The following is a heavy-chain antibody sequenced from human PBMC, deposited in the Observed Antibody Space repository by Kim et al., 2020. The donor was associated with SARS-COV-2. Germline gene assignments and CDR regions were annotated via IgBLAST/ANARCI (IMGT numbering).Heavy chain of an antibody. CDR1: GFTFSSYA. V-gene: IGHV3-23*01. D-gene: IGHD1-26*01. J-gene: IGHJ4*02. CDR2: ISGSDGTT. Sequence: GGSLRLSCAASGFTFSSYAMNWVRQAPGKGLEWVSSISGSDGTTYTADSVKGRFTISRDNSKNTPYLQMHSLRAEDTAVYYCVKDWVLVGANYLDNWGQGTLVTVSS. CDR3: VKDWVLVGANYLDN.